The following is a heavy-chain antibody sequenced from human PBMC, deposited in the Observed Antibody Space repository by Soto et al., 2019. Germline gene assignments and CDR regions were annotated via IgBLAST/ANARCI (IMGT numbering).Heavy chain of an antibody. CDR3: ARERRPYDILTGYSATFDY. CDR2: INHSGSS. V-gene: IGHV4-34*01. Sequence: AVHGGSFSGFYWTWIRQPPGKGLEWIGEINHSGSSNYNPPLKSRVTMSLDTSKNQFSLKLSSVTAADTAVYYCARERRPYDILTGYSATFDYWGQGTLVTVSS. CDR1: GGSFSGFY. J-gene: IGHJ4*02. D-gene: IGHD3-9*01.